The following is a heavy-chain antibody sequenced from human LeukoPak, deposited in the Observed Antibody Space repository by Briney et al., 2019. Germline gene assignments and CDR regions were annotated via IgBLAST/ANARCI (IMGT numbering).Heavy chain of an antibody. CDR3: AREFRTTTWSYDAFDL. J-gene: IGHJ3*01. D-gene: IGHD1/OR15-1a*01. Sequence: GASVKVSCKASGYTFIGYYIHWVRQAPAQGLEWMGWINPDNGDTNYAQNFQDRVTLTRDTSNSTSFLELRRLGSDDTAVSYCAREFRTTTWSYDAFDLWGQGTMVTVSS. CDR2: INPDNGDT. V-gene: IGHV1-2*02. CDR1: GYTFIGYY.